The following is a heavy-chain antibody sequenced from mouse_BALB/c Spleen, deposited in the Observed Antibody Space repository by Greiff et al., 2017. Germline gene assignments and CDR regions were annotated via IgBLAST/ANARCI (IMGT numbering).Heavy chain of an antibody. D-gene: IGHD2-4*01. J-gene: IGHJ4*01. Sequence: EVQLVESGGGLVQPGGSRKLSCAASGFTFSSFGMHWVRQAPEKGLEWVAYISSGSSTIYYADTVKGRFTISRDNPKNTLFLQMTSLRSEDTAMYYCATMIRGAMDYWGQGTSVTVSS. CDR3: ATMIRGAMDY. CDR1: GFTFSSFG. CDR2: ISSGSSTI. V-gene: IGHV5-17*02.